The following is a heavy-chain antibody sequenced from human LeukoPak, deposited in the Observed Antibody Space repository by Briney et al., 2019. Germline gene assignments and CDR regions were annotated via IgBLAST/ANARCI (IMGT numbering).Heavy chain of an antibody. Sequence: ASVKVSCKPSDYTFTSYGISWGSQAPGHGLEWRGGISAYNGNTNYAQKLQGRVTMTTDTSTSTAYMELRSLRSDDTAVYYCARGVSYSSGHHDYWGQGTLVTVSS. CDR1: DYTFTSYG. D-gene: IGHD6-19*01. V-gene: IGHV1-18*01. J-gene: IGHJ4*02. CDR3: ARGVSYSSGHHDY. CDR2: ISAYNGNT.